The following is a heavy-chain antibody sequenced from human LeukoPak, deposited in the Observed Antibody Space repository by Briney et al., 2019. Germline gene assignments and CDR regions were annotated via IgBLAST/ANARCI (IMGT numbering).Heavy chain of an antibody. D-gene: IGHD3-3*01. V-gene: IGHV4-59*01. CDR2: IYYSGSP. J-gene: IGHJ4*02. Sequence: SETLSLTCTVSGGSISSYYWSWIRQPPGKGLEWIGYIYYSGSPNYNPSLKSRVTISVDTSKNQFSLKLSSVTAADTAVYYCARGAGDFWSSYLNFDYWGQGTLVTVSS. CDR1: GGSISSYY. CDR3: ARGAGDFWSSYLNFDY.